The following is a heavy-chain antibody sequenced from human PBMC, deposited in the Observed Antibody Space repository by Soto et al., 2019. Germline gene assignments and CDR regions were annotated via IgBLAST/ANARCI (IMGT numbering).Heavy chain of an antibody. CDR2: IFHSGTT. J-gene: IGHJ4*02. Sequence: QVQLQESGPGLVRPSGTLSLTCAVSGDSISSGDWWAWVRQAPGERMEWIGEIFHSGTTNYNPSLKSRVTISVDKSKNQCSLKLSSVTAANTAVYYCARAVYCDNDCFSFDSWGQGTLVTVSS. V-gene: IGHV4-4*02. CDR3: ARAVYCDNDCFSFDS. D-gene: IGHD2-21*02. CDR1: GDSISSGDW.